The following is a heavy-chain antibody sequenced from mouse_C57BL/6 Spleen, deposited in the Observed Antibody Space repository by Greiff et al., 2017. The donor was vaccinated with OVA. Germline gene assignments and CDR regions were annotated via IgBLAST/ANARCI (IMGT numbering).Heavy chain of an antibody. CDR2: INPNNGGT. CDR3: ASQEGV. Sequence: VQLQQSGPELVKPGASVKISCKASGYTFTDYYMNWVKQSHGKSLEWIGDINPNNGGTSYNQKFKGKATLTVDKSSSTAYMELRSLTSEDSAVYYCASQEGVWGTGTTVTVSS. J-gene: IGHJ1*03. CDR1: GYTFTDYY. V-gene: IGHV1-26*01.